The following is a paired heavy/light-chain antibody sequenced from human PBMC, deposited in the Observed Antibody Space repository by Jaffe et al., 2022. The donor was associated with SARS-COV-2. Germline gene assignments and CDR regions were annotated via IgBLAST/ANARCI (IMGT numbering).Heavy chain of an antibody. CDR3: ARCVVGIASYFDY. CDR2: ISYSGNT. V-gene: IGHV4-39*01. D-gene: IGHD3-22*01. J-gene: IGHJ4*02. Sequence: QLQLQESGPGLVKPSETLSLTCTVSGGSMSSDSYCWGWIRQPPGKGLEWIGSISYSGNTYYNSSLKSRVTISVDTSRMQFSLKLSSVTAADTAVYYCARCVVGIASYFDYWGQGTLVTVSS. CDR1: GGSMSSDSYC.
Light chain of an antibody. J-gene: IGKJ1*01. V-gene: IGKV3-20*01. Sequence: EIVLTQSPGALSLSPGERATLSCRAGQNFSSSFLAWFQQKPGQAPRLLIYATSSRATGIPDRFSGSGSGTDFTLTISRLEPEDFAAYYCQQYGSSLWTFGQGTKVEIK. CDR1: QNFSSSF. CDR3: QQYGSSLWT. CDR2: ATS.